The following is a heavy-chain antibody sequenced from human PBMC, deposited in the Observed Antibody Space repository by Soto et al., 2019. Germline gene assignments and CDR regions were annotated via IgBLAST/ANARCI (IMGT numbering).Heavy chain of an antibody. V-gene: IGHV3-30-3*01. CDR3: ERREAEFSNYDFWSGYSYYFDY. Sequence: QVQLVESGGGVVQPGRSLRLSCAASGFTFSSYAMHWVRQAPGKGLEWVAVISYDGSNKYYADSVKGRFTISRDNSKNTLYLQMNSLRAEDTAVYYCERREAEFSNYDFWSGYSYYFDYWGQGTLVTVSS. J-gene: IGHJ4*02. D-gene: IGHD3-3*01. CDR1: GFTFSSYA. CDR2: ISYDGSNK.